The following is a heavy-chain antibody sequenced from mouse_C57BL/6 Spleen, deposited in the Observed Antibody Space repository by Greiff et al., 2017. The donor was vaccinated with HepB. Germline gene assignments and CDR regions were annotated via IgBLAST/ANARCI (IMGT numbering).Heavy chain of an antibody. V-gene: IGHV1-63*01. CDR1: GYTFTNYW. J-gene: IGHJ1*03. Sequence: QVQLQQSGAELVRPGTSVKMSCKASGYTFTNYWIDWEKQRPGHGLEWIGDIYPGGDYTHYNQKFKGKATLTAAKSSSTAYMQFSSLTSEDSAIYCWARSQYFDDWGTGTTVTVSS. CDR3: ARSQYFDD. CDR2: IYPGGDYT.